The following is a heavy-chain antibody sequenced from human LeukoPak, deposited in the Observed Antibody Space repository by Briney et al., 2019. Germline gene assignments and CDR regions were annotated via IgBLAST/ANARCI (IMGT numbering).Heavy chain of an antibody. Sequence: PGGSLRLSCAAPGYTFSSYAMSWVRPAPGKGLERVSAISGSGGSTYYADSVKGRFTISRDNSKNTLYLQMNSLRAEDTAVYYCAKDLDILTSFDIWGQGTMVTVSS. J-gene: IGHJ3*02. V-gene: IGHV3-23*01. CDR3: AKDLDILTSFDI. CDR2: ISGSGGST. D-gene: IGHD3-9*01. CDR1: GYTFSSYA.